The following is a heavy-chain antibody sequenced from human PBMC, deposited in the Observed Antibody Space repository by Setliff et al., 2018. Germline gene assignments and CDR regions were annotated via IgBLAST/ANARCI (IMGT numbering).Heavy chain of an antibody. CDR2: IYPGDSDT. J-gene: IGHJ3*02. V-gene: IGHV5-51*01. Sequence: GESLKISCKGSGYRFTSNWIGWVRQMPGKGLEWVGVIYPGDSDTRYNPSFRGQVTISADKSISTAYLQWSSLKASDTAMYYCARQAVAGSDAFDIWGQGTMVT. CDR3: ARQAVAGSDAFDI. CDR1: GYRFTSNW. D-gene: IGHD6-19*01.